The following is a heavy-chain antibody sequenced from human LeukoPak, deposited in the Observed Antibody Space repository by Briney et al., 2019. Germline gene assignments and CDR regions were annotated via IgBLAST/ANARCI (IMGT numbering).Heavy chain of an antibody. CDR3: AKATSIVVVPATFDY. J-gene: IGHJ4*02. D-gene: IGHD2-2*01. CDR1: GFIFSSYS. Sequence: PGGSLRLSCAASGFIFSSYSMNWVRQAPGKGLEWVSAISGSGGSTYYADSVKGRFTIPRDNSKNTLYLQMNSLRAEDTAVYYCAKATSIVVVPATFDYWGQGTLVTVSS. V-gene: IGHV3-23*01. CDR2: ISGSGGST.